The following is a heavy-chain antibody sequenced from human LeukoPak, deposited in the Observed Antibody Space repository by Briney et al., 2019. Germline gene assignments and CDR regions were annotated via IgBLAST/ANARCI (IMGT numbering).Heavy chain of an antibody. Sequence: GASVKVSCKASGYSFTGYCMHWVRQAPGQGLEWMGWIDPNNGGTNYAQKFQGRVTMTRDTSISTAYMELSSLRSDDTAVYYCARFFKILDYWGQGTLVTVSS. CDR3: ARFFKILDY. CDR2: IDPNNGGT. V-gene: IGHV1-2*02. CDR1: GYSFTGYC. J-gene: IGHJ4*02.